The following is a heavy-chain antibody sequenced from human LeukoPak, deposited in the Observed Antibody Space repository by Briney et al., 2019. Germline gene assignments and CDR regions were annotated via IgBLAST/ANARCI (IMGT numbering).Heavy chain of an antibody. V-gene: IGHV3-74*01. Sequence: GGSLRLSCAASGFTFSSYWMHWVRQAPGKGLVWVSRINSDGSSTSYADSVKGRFTISRDNAKNTLSLQMNSLRAEDTAVYYCARGVRELGMINYWGQGTLVTVSS. CDR1: GFTFSSYW. CDR3: ARGVRELGMINY. J-gene: IGHJ4*02. D-gene: IGHD7-27*01. CDR2: INSDGSST.